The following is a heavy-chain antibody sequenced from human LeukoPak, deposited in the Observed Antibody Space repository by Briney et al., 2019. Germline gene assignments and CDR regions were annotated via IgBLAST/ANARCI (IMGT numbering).Heavy chain of an antibody. V-gene: IGHV3-15*01. Sequence: GGSLRLICAASGFTFSNAWMSWVRQAQGKGLEWIGHIKRKTNGGTADYAAPVKGRFTISRDDSKNTLYLQINTLRTEDTAVYYCTTDFPDYFHSWGQGTLVTVSS. CDR2: IKRKTNGGTA. CDR1: GFTFSNAW. CDR3: TTDFPDYFHS. J-gene: IGHJ4*02.